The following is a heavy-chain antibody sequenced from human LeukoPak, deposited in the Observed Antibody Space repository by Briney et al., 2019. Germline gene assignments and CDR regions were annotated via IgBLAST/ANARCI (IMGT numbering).Heavy chain of an antibody. CDR3: ARGISSLSSGWYANYFDY. V-gene: IGHV3-30*14. Sequence: GGSLRHSCAASGFTFSNYAMHWVRQAPGKGLEWVAVTSYDGINKYYADSVKGRFTISRDNSKNTLYLQMNSLRAEDTAVYYCARGISSLSSGWYANYFDYWGQGTLVTVSS. CDR2: TSYDGINK. J-gene: IGHJ4*02. CDR1: GFTFSNYA. D-gene: IGHD6-19*01.